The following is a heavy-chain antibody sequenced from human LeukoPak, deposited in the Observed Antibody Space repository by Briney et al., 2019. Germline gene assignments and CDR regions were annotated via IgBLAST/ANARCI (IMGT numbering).Heavy chain of an antibody. Sequence: GGPLRLSCGASGFTFSNYAMSWVRQAPGKGLELVSGIYGSDDKTVYGDAVKGRFTISRDNSKNTLYLQMNSLRADDTAVYYCAKTQGYYDAWGQGALVTVSS. J-gene: IGHJ5*02. CDR2: IYGSDDKT. CDR3: AKTQGYYDA. V-gene: IGHV3-23*01. D-gene: IGHD2-15*01. CDR1: GFTFSNYA.